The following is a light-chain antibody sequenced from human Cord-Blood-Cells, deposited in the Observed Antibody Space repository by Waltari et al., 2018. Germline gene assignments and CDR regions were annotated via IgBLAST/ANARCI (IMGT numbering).Light chain of an antibody. J-gene: IGLJ3*02. CDR3: SSYTSSSTWV. CDR2: EVS. CDR1: SSDVGGYNY. Sequence: QSALPQPASVSGSPGQSLTISCTGTSSDVGGYNYVSWYQQHPGKAPKLMIYEVSNRPSGVSNRFSGSKSGNTASLTISGLQAEDEADYYCSSYTSSSTWVFGGGTKLTVL. V-gene: IGLV2-14*01.